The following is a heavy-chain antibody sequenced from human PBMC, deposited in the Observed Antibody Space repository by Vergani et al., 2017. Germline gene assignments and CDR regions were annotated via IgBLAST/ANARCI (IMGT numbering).Heavy chain of an antibody. J-gene: IGHJ4*02. CDR1: GFTFSSYG. Sequence: EVQLVESGGGLVQPGGSLRLSCAASGFTFSSYGMHWVRQAPGKGLEWVANIKQDGSEKYYVDSVKGRFTISRDNAKNSLYLQMNSLRAEDTAVYYCARGTKGLVRYYYFDYWGQGTLVTVSS. D-gene: IGHD3-9*01. V-gene: IGHV3-7*01. CDR2: IKQDGSEK. CDR3: ARGTKGLVRYYYFDY.